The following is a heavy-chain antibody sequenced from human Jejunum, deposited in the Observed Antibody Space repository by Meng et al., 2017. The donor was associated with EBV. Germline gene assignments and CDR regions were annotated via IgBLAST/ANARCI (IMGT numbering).Heavy chain of an antibody. Sequence: QVQLLQSGAEVKKPGASVKVSCKAAGYTLTGYYMQWVRQAPGQGLEWMGRISSNTGATNYAQKFQGRVTLTRDTSINTAYMELSRLTSDDTAVYYCARGHILTEYYNIRAMVYWGQGTLVTVSS. V-gene: IGHV1-2*06. D-gene: IGHD3-9*01. CDR2: ISSNTGAT. J-gene: IGHJ4*02. CDR1: GYTLTGYY. CDR3: ARGHILTEYYNIRAMVY.